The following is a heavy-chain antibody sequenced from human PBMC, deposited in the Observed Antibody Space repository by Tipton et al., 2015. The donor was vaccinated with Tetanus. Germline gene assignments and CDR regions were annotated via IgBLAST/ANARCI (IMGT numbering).Heavy chain of an antibody. V-gene: IGHV1-46*01. J-gene: IGHJ6*02. D-gene: IGHD1-1*01. CDR1: GYTFTSYY. CDR2: INPSGGST. CDR3: ARGRLQNYYYYGMDV. Sequence: QVQLVQSGAEVKKPGASVKVSCKASGYTFTSYYMHWVRQAPGQGLEWMGIINPSGGSTSYAQKFQGRVTMTRDTSTSTVYMELSSLRSEDTAVYYCARGRLQNYYYYGMDVWGQGTTVTVSS.